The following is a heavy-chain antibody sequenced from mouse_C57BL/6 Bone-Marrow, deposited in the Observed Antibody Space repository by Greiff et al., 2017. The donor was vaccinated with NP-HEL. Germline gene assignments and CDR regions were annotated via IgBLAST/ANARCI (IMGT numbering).Heavy chain of an antibody. CDR3: ARERVYYYGSSPPWFAY. V-gene: IGHV1-72*01. Sequence: QVQLQQPGAELVKPGASVKLSCKASGYTFTSYWMHWVKQRPGRGLEWIGRIDPNSGGTKYNEKFKSKATLTVDKPSSTAYMQLSSLTSEDSAVYYCARERVYYYGSSPPWFAYWGQGTLVTVSA. D-gene: IGHD1-1*01. CDR1: GYTFTSYW. J-gene: IGHJ3*01. CDR2: IDPNSGGT.